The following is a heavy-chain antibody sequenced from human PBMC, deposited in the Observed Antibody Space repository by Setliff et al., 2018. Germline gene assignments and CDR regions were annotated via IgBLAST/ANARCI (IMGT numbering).Heavy chain of an antibody. D-gene: IGHD2-21*01. CDR2: IRYDGSSK. Sequence: PGGSLRLSCEASGFIFGSFGMYWVRQTPGKGLEWVAYIRYDGSSKYYADSVKGRFTISRDNSKNTLNLQMNGLRIDDTAVYYCAKSAPMEVRGSLGVWGTGTSVTAPQ. V-gene: IGHV3-30*02. CDR3: AKSAPMEVRGSLGV. J-gene: IGHJ6*04. CDR1: GFIFGSFG.